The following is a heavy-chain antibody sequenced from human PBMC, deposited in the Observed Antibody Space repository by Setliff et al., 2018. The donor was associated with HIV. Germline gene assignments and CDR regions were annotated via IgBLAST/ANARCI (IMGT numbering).Heavy chain of an antibody. CDR3: ARGGDYDSSGYYVT. CDR1: GYSFTNHY. CDR2: ISSYNGNK. V-gene: IGHV1-18*04. D-gene: IGHD3-22*01. J-gene: IGHJ4*02. Sequence: ASVKVSCKPSGYSFTNHYMHWVRQAPGQGLEWMGWISSYNGNKNYAQKLQGRVTMTPDTSTSTAYMELRSLRSDATAVYFCARGGDYDSSGYYVTWGQGSLVTVSS.